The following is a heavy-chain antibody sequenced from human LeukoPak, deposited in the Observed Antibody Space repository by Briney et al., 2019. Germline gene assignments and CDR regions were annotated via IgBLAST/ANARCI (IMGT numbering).Heavy chain of an antibody. Sequence: GGSLRLSCAASGFTFSSYSMNWVRQAPGKGLEWVSYISSASGSIYYADSVKGRFTISRDNSKTTVYLEMNSLRVEDTALYYCARDKGERRYFDWVFDNWGRGTLVTVSS. V-gene: IGHV3-48*01. D-gene: IGHD3-9*01. CDR2: ISSASGSI. CDR3: ARDKGERRYFDWVFDN. CDR1: GFTFSSYS. J-gene: IGHJ4*02.